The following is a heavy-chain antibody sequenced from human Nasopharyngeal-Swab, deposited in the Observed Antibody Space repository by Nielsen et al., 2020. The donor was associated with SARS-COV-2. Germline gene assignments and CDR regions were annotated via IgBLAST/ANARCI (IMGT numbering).Heavy chain of an antibody. V-gene: IGHV4-34*01. CDR2: ISHAGTT. CDR1: GGSFSGYY. CDR3: AATDYDSGSYGVALDY. Sequence: SETLSLTCAVSGGSFSGYYWSWIRQPPGQGLQWIGEISHAGTTNYNPPLKNRVAISVDTSKNQFSLKLSSVTAADTAVYYCAATDYDSGSYGVALDYWGQGTLVTVSS. D-gene: IGHD3-10*01. J-gene: IGHJ4*02.